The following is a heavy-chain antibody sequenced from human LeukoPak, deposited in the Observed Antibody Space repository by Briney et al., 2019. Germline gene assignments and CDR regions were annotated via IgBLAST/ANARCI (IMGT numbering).Heavy chain of an antibody. Sequence: ASVKVSCKASGYTFTCYYMHWVRQAPRQGLEWTGSINPNSGGTHYAQKFQGRVTMTRDTSISTAYMELSRLRSDDTAVYYCARDAYDFWSGYYKGVTHRDAFDIWGQGTMVTVSS. J-gene: IGHJ3*02. V-gene: IGHV1-2*02. CDR1: GYTFTCYY. CDR2: INPNSGGT. D-gene: IGHD3-3*01. CDR3: ARDAYDFWSGYYKGVTHRDAFDI.